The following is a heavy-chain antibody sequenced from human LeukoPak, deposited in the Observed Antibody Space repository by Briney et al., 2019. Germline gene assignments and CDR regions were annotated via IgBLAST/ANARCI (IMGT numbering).Heavy chain of an antibody. Sequence: GGSLRLSCAASGFTFSSYWMHWVRQAPGKGLVWVSRINSDGSSTSYADSVKGRFTISRDNAKNSLYLQMNSLRAEDTAVYYCAKKGLSRFLEWWRGEYGMDVWGQGTTVTVSS. CDR3: AKKGLSRFLEWWRGEYGMDV. V-gene: IGHV3-74*01. J-gene: IGHJ6*02. CDR2: INSDGSST. CDR1: GFTFSSYW. D-gene: IGHD3-3*01.